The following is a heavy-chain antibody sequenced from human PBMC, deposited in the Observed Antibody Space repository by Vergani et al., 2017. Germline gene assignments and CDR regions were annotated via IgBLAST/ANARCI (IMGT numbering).Heavy chain of an antibody. J-gene: IGHJ4*02. D-gene: IGHD2-2*01. V-gene: IGHV3-53*04. Sequence: EVQLVESGGGLVLPGGSLRLSCAASGFTVSSNYMSWVRQAPGKGLEWVSVIYSGGSTYYADSVKGRFTITRHNSKNTLYLQMSSLEAEDKDVDYCASCSTSGYEEFAGEPYLSSWGQGTLVTGSS. CDR1: GFTVSSNY. CDR3: ASCSTSGYEEFAGEPYLSS. CDR2: IYSGGST.